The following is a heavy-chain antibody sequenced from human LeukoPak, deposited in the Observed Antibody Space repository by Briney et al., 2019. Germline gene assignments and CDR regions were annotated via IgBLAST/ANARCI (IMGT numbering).Heavy chain of an antibody. D-gene: IGHD5-12*01. CDR3: ARDIPYTGYVGPVDL. CDR1: RYTFTGYY. CDR2: INPNNSDT. J-gene: IGHJ5*02. Sequence: GASMKVSCKASRYTFTGYYMHWVRQAPGQGLEWMGWINPNNSDTTYAQKFQGRVTMTRDTSISTAYMELSSLRSDDTAVYYCARDIPYTGYVGPVDLWGQGTLVTVSS. V-gene: IGHV1-2*02.